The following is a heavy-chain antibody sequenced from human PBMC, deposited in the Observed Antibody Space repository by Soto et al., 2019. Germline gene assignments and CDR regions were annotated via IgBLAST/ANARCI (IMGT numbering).Heavy chain of an antibody. D-gene: IGHD2-2*02. CDR3: ARGCSSTSCYIDYYYYGMDV. CDR2: IIPIFGTA. Sequence: SVKVSCKASGGTFSSYAISWVRQAPGQGLEWMGGIIPIFGTANYAQKFQGRVTITADKSTSTAYMELSSLRSEDTAVYYCARGCSSTSCYIDYYYYGMDVWGQGTTVTVFS. J-gene: IGHJ6*02. V-gene: IGHV1-69*06. CDR1: GGTFSSYA.